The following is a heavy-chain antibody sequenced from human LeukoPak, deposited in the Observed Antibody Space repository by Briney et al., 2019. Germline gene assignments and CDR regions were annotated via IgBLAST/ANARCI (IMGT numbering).Heavy chain of an antibody. J-gene: IGHJ4*02. Sequence: PGGSLRLSCAASGFTFSSYAMSWVRQAPGKGLEWVSAISGSGGSTYYADSVKGRFTISRDNSKNTLYLQMNSLRAEDTAVYYCVKPQWRDGYGLRSPNSFDYWGQGTLVTVSS. D-gene: IGHD5-24*01. CDR2: ISGSGGST. CDR1: GFTFSSYA. CDR3: VKPQWRDGYGLRSPNSFDY. V-gene: IGHV3-23*01.